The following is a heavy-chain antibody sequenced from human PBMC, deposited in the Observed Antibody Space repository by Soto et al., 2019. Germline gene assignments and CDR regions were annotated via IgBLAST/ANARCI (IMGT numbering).Heavy chain of an antibody. CDR1: GYTFSSYS. D-gene: IGHD2-8*01. CDR2: ISTTSGNT. J-gene: IGHJ4*02. V-gene: IGHV1-18*01. CDR3: ARDNGYYDF. Sequence: QIQMVQSGAEVKQPGASVKISCKTSGYTFSSYSINWGRQAPGQGLEWMAWISTTSGNTHYAERVQVRVTVTLDKYASPAFMEMWGLTSDDTAVYFCARDNGYYDFWGQGTLVTVSS.